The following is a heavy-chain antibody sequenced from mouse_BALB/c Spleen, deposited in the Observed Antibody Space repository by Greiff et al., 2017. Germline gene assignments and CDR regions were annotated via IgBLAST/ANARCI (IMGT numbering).Heavy chain of an antibody. V-gene: IGHV5-6*01. J-gene: IGHJ2*01. D-gene: IGHD1-1*01. CDR2: INSGGSYT. Sequence: EVQRVESGGGLVQPGRSLKLSCAASGFTFSSYGMSWVRQTPDKRLELVATINSGGSYTYYPDSVKGRFTISRDNAKNTLYLQMSSLKSEDTAMYYCAPYYGDYWGQGTTLTVSS. CDR1: GFTFSSYG. CDR3: APYYGDY.